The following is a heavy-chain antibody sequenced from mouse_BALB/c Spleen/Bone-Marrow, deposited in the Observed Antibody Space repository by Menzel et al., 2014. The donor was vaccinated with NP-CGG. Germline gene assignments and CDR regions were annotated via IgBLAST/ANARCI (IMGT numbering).Heavy chain of an antibody. Sequence: EVHLVESGGGLVQPGGPLRLSCATSGFTFTDYYMSWVRQPPGKALEWLGFIRNKANGYTTDYSVSVKGRFTISRDNSQSILYLQMNTLRAEDSATYYCARDENYDIYWYFDVWGAGTTVTVSS. J-gene: IGHJ1*01. D-gene: IGHD1-1*01. CDR1: GFTFTDYY. CDR2: IRNKANGYTT. CDR3: ARDENYDIYWYFDV. V-gene: IGHV7-3*02.